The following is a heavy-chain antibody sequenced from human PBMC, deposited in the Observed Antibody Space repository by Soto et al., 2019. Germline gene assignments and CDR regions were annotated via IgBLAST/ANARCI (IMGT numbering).Heavy chain of an antibody. CDR1: GYTFTNYG. Sequence: QVQLVQSGAEVKKPGASVKVSCKASGYTFTNYGISWVRQAPGQGLEWMGWISAYNGNTNYAQTLQGRVTMTTDTSTRTAYMELRSLRSDDTAVYYCARVGSFSDNSGYMSYWGQGVLVTVSS. J-gene: IGHJ4*02. CDR3: ARVGSFSDNSGYMSY. V-gene: IGHV1-18*01. CDR2: ISAYNGNT. D-gene: IGHD3-22*01.